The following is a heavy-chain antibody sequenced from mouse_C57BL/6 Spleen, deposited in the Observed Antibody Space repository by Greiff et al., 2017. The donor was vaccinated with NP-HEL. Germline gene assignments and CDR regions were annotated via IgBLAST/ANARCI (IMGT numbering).Heavy chain of an antibody. Sequence: EVKVVESGGGLVKPGGSLKLSCAASGFTFSDYGMHWVRQAPEKGLEWVAYISRGSSTIYYADTVKGRFTMSRDNAKNTLFLQMTSLRAEDTAMYYCAKITKDAMDYWGQGTSVTVSS. CDR1: GFTFSDYG. CDR3: AKITKDAMDY. V-gene: IGHV5-17*01. D-gene: IGHD1-1*01. CDR2: ISRGSSTI. J-gene: IGHJ4*01.